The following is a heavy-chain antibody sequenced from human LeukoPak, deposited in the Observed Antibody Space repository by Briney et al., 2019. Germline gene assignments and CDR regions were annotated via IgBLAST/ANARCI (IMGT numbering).Heavy chain of an antibody. CDR1: GFTFSSYG. J-gene: IGHJ6*03. CDR2: ISSSSSTI. CDR3: ARVVLSVDTAMVTGYYYMDV. V-gene: IGHV3-48*01. Sequence: GGSLRLSCAASGFTFSSYGMTWVRQAPGKGLEWVSYISSSSSTIYYADSVKGRFTISRDNAKNSLYLQLNSLRAEDTAVYYCARVVLSVDTAMVTGYYYMDVWGKGTTVTVSS. D-gene: IGHD5-18*01.